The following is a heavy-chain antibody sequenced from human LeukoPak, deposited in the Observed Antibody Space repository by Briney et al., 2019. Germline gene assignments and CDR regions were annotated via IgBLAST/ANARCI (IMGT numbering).Heavy chain of an antibody. CDR1: GGSFSGYY. CDR3: ARGPPLNPGDYDSSGYYYFDY. Sequence: SETLSLTCAVYGGSFSGYYWSWIRQPPGKGLEWIGEINHSGSTNYNPSLKSRVTISVDTSKNQFSLMLTSVTAADTAVYYCARGPPLNPGDYDSSGYYYFDYWGQGTLVTVSS. D-gene: IGHD3-22*01. V-gene: IGHV4-34*01. J-gene: IGHJ4*02. CDR2: INHSGST.